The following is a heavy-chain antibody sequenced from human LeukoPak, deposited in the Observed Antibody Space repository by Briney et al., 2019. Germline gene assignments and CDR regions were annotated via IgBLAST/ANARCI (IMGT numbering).Heavy chain of an antibody. CDR2: ISSPSNSI. D-gene: IGHD6-25*01. CDR3: AREAFQYSSENWFDP. Sequence: PGGSLRLSCAASGFTFSHYGMNWVRQAPGKGLEWVSSISSPSNSINYSDSVKGRFTISRDNDKNSLYLQMNSLRAEDTAVYYCAREAFQYSSENWFDPWGQGTLVTVSS. J-gene: IGHJ5*02. V-gene: IGHV3-21*01. CDR1: GFTFSHYG.